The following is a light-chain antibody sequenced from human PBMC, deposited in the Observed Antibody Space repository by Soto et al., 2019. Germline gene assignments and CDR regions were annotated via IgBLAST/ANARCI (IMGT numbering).Light chain of an antibody. J-gene: IGLJ2*01. CDR3: VLYMGGGISV. CDR2: STN. V-gene: IGLV8-61*01. Sequence: QTVVTQEPSFSVSPGRTVTLTCGLSSGSVSTNYYPSWYQQTPGQAPRTLIYSTNTRSSGVPDRFSGSILGNKAALTITGAQADDESDYYCVLYMGGGISVFGGGTQLTVL. CDR1: SGSVSTNYY.